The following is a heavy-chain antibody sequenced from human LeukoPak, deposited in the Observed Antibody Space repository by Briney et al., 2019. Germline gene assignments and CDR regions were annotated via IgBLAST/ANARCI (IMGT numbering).Heavy chain of an antibody. Sequence: GGSLRPSCAASGFTFSSYGMHWVRQAPGKGLEWVAFIRYDGSNKYYADSVKGRFTISRDNSKNTLYLQMNSLRAEDTAVYYCATTTDIVVVPAPVAFDIWGQGTMVTVSS. D-gene: IGHD2-2*01. V-gene: IGHV3-30*02. CDR3: ATTTDIVVVPAPVAFDI. CDR1: GFTFSSYG. J-gene: IGHJ3*02. CDR2: IRYDGSNK.